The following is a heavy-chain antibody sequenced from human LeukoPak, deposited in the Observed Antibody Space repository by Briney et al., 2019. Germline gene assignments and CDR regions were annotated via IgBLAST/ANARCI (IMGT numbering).Heavy chain of an antibody. D-gene: IGHD6-19*01. CDR3: ARLEGSGWYVGNWFDP. Sequence: SETLSLTCTVSGGSISSSSYYWGWIRQPPGKGLEWIGSIYYSGSTYYNPSLKSRVTISVDTSKNQFSLKLSSVTAADTAVYYCARLEGSGWYVGNWFDPWGQGTLVTVSS. CDR1: GGSISSSSYY. V-gene: IGHV4-39*01. J-gene: IGHJ5*02. CDR2: IYYSGST.